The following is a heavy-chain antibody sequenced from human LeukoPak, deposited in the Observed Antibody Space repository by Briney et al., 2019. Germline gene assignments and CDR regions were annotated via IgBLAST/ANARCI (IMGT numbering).Heavy chain of an antibody. CDR3: ARRDYYYYYMDV. J-gene: IGHJ6*03. Sequence: SETLSLTCAVYGGSFSGYYWSWIRQPPGKGLEWIGEINHSGSTNYNPSLKSRVTISVDTSKNQFSLKLSSVTAADTAVYYCARRDYYYYYMDVWGKGTTVTVSS. CDR1: GGSFSGYY. V-gene: IGHV4-34*01. CDR2: INHSGST.